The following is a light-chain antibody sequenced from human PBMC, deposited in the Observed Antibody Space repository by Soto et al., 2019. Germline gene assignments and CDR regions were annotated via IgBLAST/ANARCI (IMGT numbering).Light chain of an antibody. J-gene: IGLJ3*02. Sequence: QSVLTQPASVSGAPGQRVTISCTGTSSNIGAGYYVHWYQQLPGTSPKLLIYGNSNRPSGVSDRFSGSKSGTSASLAITGLQAEDEADYYCQSYDSSLSGSVFGGGTKLTVL. CDR1: SSNIGAGYY. V-gene: IGLV1-40*01. CDR3: QSYDSSLSGSV. CDR2: GNS.